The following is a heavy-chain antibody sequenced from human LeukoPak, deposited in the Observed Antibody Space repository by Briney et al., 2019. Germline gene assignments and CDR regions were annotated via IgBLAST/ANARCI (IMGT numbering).Heavy chain of an antibody. CDR3: AKFLSVAGTLPYFDY. CDR1: GFTFSSYA. J-gene: IGHJ4*02. D-gene: IGHD6-19*01. Sequence: GGSLRLSCAASGFTFSSYAMSWVRQAPGKGLEWVSAISGSGGSTYYADSVKGRFTISRDNSKNTLYLQMNSLRAEDTAVNYCAKFLSVAGTLPYFDYWGQGTLVTVSS. V-gene: IGHV3-23*01. CDR2: ISGSGGST.